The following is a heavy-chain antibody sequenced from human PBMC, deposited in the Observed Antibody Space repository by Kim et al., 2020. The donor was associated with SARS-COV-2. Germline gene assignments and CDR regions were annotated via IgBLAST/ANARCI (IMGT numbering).Heavy chain of an antibody. J-gene: IGHJ4*02. V-gene: IGHV3-30*03. CDR2: ISYDGSNK. Sequence: GGSLRLSCAASGFTFSSYGMHWVRQAPGKGLEWVAVISYDGSNKYYADSVKGRFTISRDNSKNTLYLQMNSLRAEDTAVYYCATGRGFGEFYFDYWGQGTLVTVSS. D-gene: IGHD3-10*01. CDR3: ATGRGFGEFYFDY. CDR1: GFTFSSYG.